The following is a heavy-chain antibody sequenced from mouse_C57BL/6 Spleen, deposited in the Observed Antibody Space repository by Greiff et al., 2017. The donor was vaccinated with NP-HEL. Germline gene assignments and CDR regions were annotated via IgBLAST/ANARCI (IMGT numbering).Heavy chain of an antibody. CDR1: GYAFSSSW. CDR3: ARSGAYYSNPYYAMDY. CDR2: IYPGDGDT. Sequence: QVQLQQSGPELVKPGASVKISCKASGYAFSSSWMNWVKQRPGKGLEWIGRIYPGDGDTNYNGKFKGKATLTADKSSSTAYMQLSSLTSEDSAVYFCARSGAYYSNPYYAMDYWGQGTSVTVSS. D-gene: IGHD2-5*01. V-gene: IGHV1-82*01. J-gene: IGHJ4*01.